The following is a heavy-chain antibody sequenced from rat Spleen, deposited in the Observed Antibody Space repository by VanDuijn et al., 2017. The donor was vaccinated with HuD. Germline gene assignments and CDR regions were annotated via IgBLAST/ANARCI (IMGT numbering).Heavy chain of an antibody. D-gene: IGHD1-12*02. J-gene: IGHJ2*01. V-gene: IGHV5-25*01. CDR1: GFTFSNYY. CDR2: ISTGGGNT. Sequence: EVQLVESGGGLVQPGRSMKLSCAALGFTFSNYYMAWVRQAPTKGLEWVASISTGGGNTYYPDSVKGRFTISRDNAKSTLYLQMNSLRSEDTATYYCTRDYYDGTYYFDYWGQGVMVTVSS. CDR3: TRDYYDGTYYFDY.